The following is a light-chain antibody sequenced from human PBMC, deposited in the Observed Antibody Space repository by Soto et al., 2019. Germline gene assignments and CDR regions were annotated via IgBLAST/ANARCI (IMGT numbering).Light chain of an antibody. J-gene: IGLJ3*02. CDR3: QSFDRSDQV. CDR1: SGSIASNY. CDR2: EDN. Sequence: NFMLTQPHSVSESPGKTVTISCTRSSGSIASNYVQWYQQRPGSSPTTVIYEDNQRPSGVPDRFSGSIDSSSNSAPLSISGLKTEDEADYYCQSFDRSDQVFGGGTQLTVL. V-gene: IGLV6-57*01.